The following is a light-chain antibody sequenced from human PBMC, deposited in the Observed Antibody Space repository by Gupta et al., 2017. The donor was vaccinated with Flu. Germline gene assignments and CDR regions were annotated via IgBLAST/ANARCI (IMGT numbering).Light chain of an antibody. CDR2: EVS. J-gene: IGKJ1*01. V-gene: IGKV2D-29*01. Sequence: DVVMTQTPLSLSVIPGQPASTSCKSGQSLLYSAGKTYLYWYVPRPVQPPQPLIYEVSNRFSGVSDTFTPSRSGTDFTLKIRRVVAEDVGFSSCMQNIHLRWTFGRGTKLEIK. CDR1: QSLLYSAGKTY. CDR3: MQNIHLRWT.